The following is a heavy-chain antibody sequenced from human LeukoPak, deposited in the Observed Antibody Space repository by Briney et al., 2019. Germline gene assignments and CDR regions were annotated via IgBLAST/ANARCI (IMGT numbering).Heavy chain of an antibody. CDR3: ARAPSGCGGTCPSDH. J-gene: IGHJ4*02. D-gene: IGHD2-15*01. V-gene: IGHV4-30-4*01. Sequence: SETLSLTCTVSGDSISSGDYYWTWIRQPPGKGLEWIGYIYYNGITYYNPSLKSRVIISVDQPKKQFSLKLSSVTAADTAVYYCARAPSGCGGTCPSDHWGPGTLVTVSS. CDR1: GDSISSGDYY. CDR2: IYYNGIT.